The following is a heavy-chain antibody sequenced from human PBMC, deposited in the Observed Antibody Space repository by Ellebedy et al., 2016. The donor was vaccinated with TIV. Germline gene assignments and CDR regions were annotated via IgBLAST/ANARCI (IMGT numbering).Heavy chain of an antibody. Sequence: GGSLRLXXAASGFTYRNSWMSWVRHTPGRGLEWVSRISDDGSKTYYADSVRGRFTISRDNTKNTLSLHMKTLRADDTAVYFCAREPYYPYYFDYWGQGTLVNVSS. V-gene: IGHV3-74*01. J-gene: IGHJ4*02. D-gene: IGHD3-22*01. CDR2: ISDDGSKT. CDR3: AREPYYPYYFDY. CDR1: GFTYRNSW.